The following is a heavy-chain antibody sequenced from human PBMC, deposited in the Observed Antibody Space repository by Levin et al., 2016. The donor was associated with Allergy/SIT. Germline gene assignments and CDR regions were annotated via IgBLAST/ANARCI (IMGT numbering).Heavy chain of an antibody. CDR2: IIPVVDIP. Sequence: WVRQAPGQGLEWMGRIIPVVDIPNYAQKFQGRVTMTWDTSTSTVYLELNSLRSEDTAVYYCVRERPAATTTGNYYGMDVWGQGTTVTVSS. V-gene: IGHV1-69*04. D-gene: IGHD1-1*01. CDR3: VRERPAATTTGNYYGMDV. J-gene: IGHJ6*02.